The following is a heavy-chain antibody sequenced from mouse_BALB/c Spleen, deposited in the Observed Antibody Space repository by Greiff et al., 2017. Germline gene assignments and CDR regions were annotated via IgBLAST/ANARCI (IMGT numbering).Heavy chain of an antibody. CDR1: GYSITSGYY. V-gene: IGHV3-6*02. Sequence: EVQLQQSGPGLVKPSQSLSLTCSVTGYSITSGYYWNWIRQFPGNKLEWMGYISYDGSNNYNPSLKNRISITRDTSKNQFFLKLNSVTTEDTATYYCARASSTTYGNPWFAYWGQGTLVTVSA. CDR3: ARASSTTYGNPWFAY. CDR2: ISYDGSN. D-gene: IGHD2-1*01. J-gene: IGHJ3*01.